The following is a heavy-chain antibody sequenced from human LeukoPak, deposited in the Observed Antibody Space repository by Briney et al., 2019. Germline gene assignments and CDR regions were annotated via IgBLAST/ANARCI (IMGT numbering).Heavy chain of an antibody. D-gene: IGHD7-27*01. CDR3: ARVTGDLMLVYYLDY. CDR1: GGSISSYY. Sequence: SETLSLTCTVSGGSISSYYWSWIRQPPGKGLEWIGYVYYSGSTNYNPSLKSRVTISVDTSKNQFSLKLSSVTAADTAVYYCARVTGDLMLVYYLDYWGQGTLVTVSS. J-gene: IGHJ4*02. V-gene: IGHV4-59*01. CDR2: VYYSGST.